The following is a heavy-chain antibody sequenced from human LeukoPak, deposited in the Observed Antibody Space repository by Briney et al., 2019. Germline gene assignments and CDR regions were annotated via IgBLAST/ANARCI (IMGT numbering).Heavy chain of an antibody. Sequence: ASVKVSCKTSGYTFSSYTITWVRQAPGQGLQWMGWINTNTGNPTYAQGFTGRYVFSLDTSVSTTYLQINSLKAEDTAVYYCARAFQSLGGLSLPDYWGQGTLVTVSS. V-gene: IGHV7-4-1*02. CDR1: GYTFSSYT. CDR2: INTNTGNP. J-gene: IGHJ4*02. D-gene: IGHD3-16*02. CDR3: ARAFQSLGGLSLPDY.